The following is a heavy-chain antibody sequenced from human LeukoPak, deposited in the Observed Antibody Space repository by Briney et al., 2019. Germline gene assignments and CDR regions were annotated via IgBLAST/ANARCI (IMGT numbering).Heavy chain of an antibody. CDR1: GFTFSSYS. J-gene: IGHJ5*02. Sequence: GGSLRLSCAASGFTFSSYSMNWVRQAPGKGLEWVSYISSSSSTIYYADSVKGRFTISRDNAKNSLYLQMNSLRAEDTAVYYCARGEYSSSWYGATDWFDPWGQGTLVTVSS. CDR2: ISSSSSTI. CDR3: ARGEYSSSWYGATDWFDP. V-gene: IGHV3-48*01. D-gene: IGHD6-13*01.